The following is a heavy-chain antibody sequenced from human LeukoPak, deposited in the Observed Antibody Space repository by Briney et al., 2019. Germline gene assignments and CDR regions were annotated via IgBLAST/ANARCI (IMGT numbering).Heavy chain of an antibody. D-gene: IGHD6-19*01. CDR2: ISGRTSTI. V-gene: IGHV3-48*01. CDR1: GFTFSPYS. J-gene: IGHJ4*02. CDR3: ARVDREVAALDY. Sequence: GGSLRLSCVVSGFTFSPYSMNWVRQAPGKGLEWVAYISGRTSTIYYADSVYGRFTISRDNAKNSLYLQMNSLRAEDTAVYYCARVDREVAALDYWGQGTLVTVSS.